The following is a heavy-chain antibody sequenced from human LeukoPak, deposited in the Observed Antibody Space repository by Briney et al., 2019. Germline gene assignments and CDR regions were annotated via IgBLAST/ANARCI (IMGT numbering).Heavy chain of an antibody. CDR3: ATHDPPYSSGWYVGY. J-gene: IGHJ4*02. V-gene: IGHV4-59*08. CDR2: ISYSGST. D-gene: IGHD6-19*01. Sequence: SETLSLTCTVSGGSISRYYWCWVRQPPGKGLEWIGYISYSGSTNYNPSLKSRVTISVDTSKNQFSLKLSSVTAADTAVYYCATHDPPYSSGWYVGYWGQGTLVTVSS. CDR1: GGSISRYY.